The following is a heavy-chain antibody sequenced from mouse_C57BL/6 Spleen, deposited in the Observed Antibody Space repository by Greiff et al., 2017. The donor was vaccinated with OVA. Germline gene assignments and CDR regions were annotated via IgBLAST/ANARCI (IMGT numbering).Heavy chain of an antibody. D-gene: IGHD1-1*01. Sequence: VQLQQPGAELVKPGASVKVSCKASGYTFTSYWMHWVKQRPGQGLEWIGRIHPSDSDTNYNQKFKGKSTLTVDKSSSTAYMQLSSLTSEDSAVYYCARRGSRDYYYAMDYWGQGTSVTVSS. CDR1: GYTFTSYW. CDR2: IHPSDSDT. J-gene: IGHJ4*01. CDR3: ARRGSRDYYYAMDY. V-gene: IGHV1-74*01.